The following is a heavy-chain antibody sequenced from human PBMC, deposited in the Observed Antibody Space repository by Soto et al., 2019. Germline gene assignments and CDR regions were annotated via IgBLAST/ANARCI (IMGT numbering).Heavy chain of an antibody. CDR3: AKDEVGAVYYWCYGMDV. V-gene: IGHV3-23*01. J-gene: IGHJ6*02. CDR2: ISGSGGST. D-gene: IGHD1-26*01. Sequence: EVQLLESGGGLVQPGGSLRLSCAASGFTFSSYAMSWVRQAPGKGLEWVSAISGSGGSTYYADSVKGRFTISRDNSKNTLYLQMNSLRAEDTAVYYCAKDEVGAVYYWCYGMDVWGQGTTVTVSS. CDR1: GFTFSSYA.